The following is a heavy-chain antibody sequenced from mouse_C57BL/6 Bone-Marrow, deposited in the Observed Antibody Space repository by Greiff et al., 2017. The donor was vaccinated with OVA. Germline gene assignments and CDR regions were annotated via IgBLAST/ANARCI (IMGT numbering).Heavy chain of an antibody. V-gene: IGHV1-81*01. Sequence: VQLVESGAELARPGASVKLSCKASGYTFTSYGISWVKQRTGQGLEWIGEIYPRSGNTYYNEKFKGKATLTADKSSSTAYMELRRLTSEDSAVYVCAREDYGRSYDWYLDVWGTGTTVTVSS. CDR3: AREDYGRSYDWYLDV. J-gene: IGHJ1*03. D-gene: IGHD1-1*01. CDR2: IYPRSGNT. CDR1: GYTFTSYG.